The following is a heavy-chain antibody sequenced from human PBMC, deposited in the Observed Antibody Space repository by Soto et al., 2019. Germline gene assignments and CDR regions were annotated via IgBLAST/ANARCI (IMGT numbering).Heavy chain of an antibody. CDR1: GGSISSSNW. D-gene: IGHD6-13*01. CDR2: IYHSGST. CDR3: ARASAAGTYFDY. J-gene: IGHJ4*02. Sequence: QVQLQESGPGLVKPSGTLSLTCAVSGGSISSSNWWSWVRQPPGKGLEWIGEIYHSGSTNYNPSLKSRVTISVDKSKHQFSTKLSSVTAADPAVSRGARASAAGTYFDYWGQGTVVTVSS. V-gene: IGHV4-4*01.